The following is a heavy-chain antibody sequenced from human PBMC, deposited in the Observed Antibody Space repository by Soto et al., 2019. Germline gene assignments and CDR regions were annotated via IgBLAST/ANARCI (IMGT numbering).Heavy chain of an antibody. CDR1: GGSISSYY. CDR2: IYYSGST. CDR3: ARGGGYCSGGSCYSEGMIYYYYGMDV. V-gene: IGHV4-59*01. J-gene: IGHJ6*02. Sequence: SETLSLTCTVSGGSISSYYWSWIRQPPGKGLEWIGYIYYSGSTNYNPSLKSRVTISVDTSKNQFSLKLSSVTAADTAVYYCARGGGYCSGGSCYSEGMIYYYYGMDVWGQGTTVTVSS. D-gene: IGHD2-15*01.